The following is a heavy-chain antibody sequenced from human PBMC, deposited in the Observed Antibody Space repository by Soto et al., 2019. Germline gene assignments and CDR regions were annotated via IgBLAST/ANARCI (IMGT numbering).Heavy chain of an antibody. D-gene: IGHD1-26*01. V-gene: IGHV4-34*01. Sequence: SETLSLTCAVYGGSFSGYYWTWIRQPPGTGLEWIGEINHSGSTNYNQSLKSLVIISVVMSKSQFSLTLTSVTAADTAIYSCARLANSGTSQSFDYWGPGVQVTVSS. J-gene: IGHJ4*02. CDR3: ARLANSGTSQSFDY. CDR1: GGSFSGYY. CDR2: INHSGST.